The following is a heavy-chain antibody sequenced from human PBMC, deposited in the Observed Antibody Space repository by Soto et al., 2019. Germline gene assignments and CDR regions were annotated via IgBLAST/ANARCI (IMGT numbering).Heavy chain of an antibody. D-gene: IGHD3-3*01. CDR3: TGSGGGFLEWLYPDYYYYGMDV. J-gene: IGHJ6*02. CDR2: IKSKTDGGTT. V-gene: IGHV3-15*07. Sequence: GGSLRLSCAASGFTFSNAWMNWVRQAPGKGLEWVGRIKSKTDGGTTDYAAPVKGRFTISRDDSKNTLYLQMNSLKTEDTAVYYCTGSGGGFLEWLYPDYYYYGMDVWGQGTTVTVSS. CDR1: GFTFSNAW.